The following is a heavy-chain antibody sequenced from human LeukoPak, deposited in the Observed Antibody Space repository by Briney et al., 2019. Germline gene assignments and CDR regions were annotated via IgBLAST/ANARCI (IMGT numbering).Heavy chain of an antibody. Sequence: SETLSLTCTVSGGSISSGSYYWSWIRQPAGKGLEWIGRIYTSGSTNYNPSLKSRVSISVDTSHNQFSLKLSSVTAADTAVYYCARAQILYCSDGSCYLKGFDSWGQGTLVTVS. J-gene: IGHJ4*02. CDR2: IYTSGST. V-gene: IGHV4-61*02. D-gene: IGHD2-15*01. CDR1: GGSISSGSYY. CDR3: ARAQILYCSDGSCYLKGFDS.